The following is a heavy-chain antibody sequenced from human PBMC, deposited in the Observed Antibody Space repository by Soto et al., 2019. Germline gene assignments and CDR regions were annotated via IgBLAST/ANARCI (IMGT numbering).Heavy chain of an antibody. D-gene: IGHD5-12*01. CDR2: IGPESGAT. CDR3: GRGRSGQIVVFY. V-gene: IGHV1-2*02. CDR1: GYTFTGHY. J-gene: IGHJ4*02. Sequence: ASVKVSCKASGYTFTGHYIHWVRQAPEQGPEWMGEIGPESGATRYAQKFQGRVTMTRDMSITTVYMELNNLSPDDTAVYYCGRGRSGQIVVFYWGQGTQVTVSS.